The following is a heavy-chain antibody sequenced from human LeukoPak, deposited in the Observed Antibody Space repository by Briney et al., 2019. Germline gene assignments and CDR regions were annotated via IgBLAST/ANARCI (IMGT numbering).Heavy chain of an antibody. D-gene: IGHD3-10*01. Sequence: SETLSLTCTVSGGSISSSSYYWGWIRQPPGKGLEWIGSIYYSGSTYYNPSLKSRVTISVDTSKNQFSLKLSSVTAADTAVYYCARDIPPTVARGTDNWFDPWGQGTLVTVSS. CDR1: GGSISSSSYY. V-gene: IGHV4-39*07. J-gene: IGHJ5*02. CDR3: ARDIPPTVARGTDNWFDP. CDR2: IYYSGST.